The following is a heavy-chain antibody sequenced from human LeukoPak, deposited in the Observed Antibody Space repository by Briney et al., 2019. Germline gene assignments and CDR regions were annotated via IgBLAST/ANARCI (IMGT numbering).Heavy chain of an antibody. J-gene: IGHJ6*03. Sequence: GASVKVSCKASGGTFSSYAISWVRQAPGQGLEWMGGIIPIFGTANYAQKFQGRVTITADESTSTAYMELSSLRSEDTAVYYCATLYGGEAMVTSRAEYYMDVWGKGTTVTVSS. V-gene: IGHV1-69*13. CDR1: GGTFSSYA. D-gene: IGHD5-18*01. CDR2: IIPIFGTA. CDR3: ATLYGGEAMVTSRAEYYMDV.